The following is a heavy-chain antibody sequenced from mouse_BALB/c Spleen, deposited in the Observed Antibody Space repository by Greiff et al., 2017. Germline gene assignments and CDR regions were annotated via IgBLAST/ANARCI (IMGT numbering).Heavy chain of an antibody. D-gene: IGHD1-1*01. CDR1: GFTFSDYG. V-gene: IGHV5-15*02. CDR3: ARAITTAYWYFDV. Sequence: EVNLVESGGGLVQPGGSRKLSCAASGFTFSDYGMAWVRQAPGKGPEWVAFISNLAYSIYYADTVTGRFTISRENAKNTLYLEMSSLRSEDTAMYYCARAITTAYWYFDVWGAGTTVTVSS. CDR2: ISNLAYSI. J-gene: IGHJ1*01.